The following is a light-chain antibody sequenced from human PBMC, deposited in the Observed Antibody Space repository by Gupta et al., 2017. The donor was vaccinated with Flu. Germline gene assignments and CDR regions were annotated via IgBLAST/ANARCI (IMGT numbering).Light chain of an antibody. V-gene: IGLV2-14*01. CDR1: SSDVGSYNY. J-gene: IGLJ3*02. CDR3: SSYTSSSTLV. CDR2: EVS. Sequence: QSALTQPASVSGSPGQSITISCTGTSSDVGSYNYVSWYQQHPGKAPKLMIYEVSNRPSGVSSRFSGSKSGNTASLTISVLQAEDEADYYCSSYTSSSTLVFGGGTKLTVL.